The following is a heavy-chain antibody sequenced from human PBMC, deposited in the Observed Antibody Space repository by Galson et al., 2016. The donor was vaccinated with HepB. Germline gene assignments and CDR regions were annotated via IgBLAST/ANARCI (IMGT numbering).Heavy chain of an antibody. Sequence: QSGAEVKKPGESLKISCKASGDTLSIYAVSWVRQAPGQGLEWMGGILPIVATTNYAQQFQGRVTISAVKSTSTVYMHLSSLRSEDTAVYYCARVAYGSGPYGPKGALDSWGQGTLVTVSS. J-gene: IGHJ4*02. D-gene: IGHD3-10*01. V-gene: IGHV1-69*06. CDR3: ARVAYGSGPYGPKGALDS. CDR2: ILPIVATT. CDR1: GDTLSIYA.